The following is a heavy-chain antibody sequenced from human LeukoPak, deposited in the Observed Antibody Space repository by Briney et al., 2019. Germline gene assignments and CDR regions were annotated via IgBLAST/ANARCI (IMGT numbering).Heavy chain of an antibody. D-gene: IGHD1-26*01. CDR3: ARDLGGTYSADAFDI. V-gene: IGHV6-1*01. J-gene: IGHJ3*02. CDR1: GDRVSSDSAA. CDR2: TFYRSKWYT. Sequence: SQTLSLTCAISGDRVSSDSAAWNWIRQSPSRGLEWLGRTFYRSKWYTDYAVSVKSRMTINPGTSKNQFSLQLNSVSPEDTAVYYCARDLGGTYSADAFDIWGQGTMVTVSS.